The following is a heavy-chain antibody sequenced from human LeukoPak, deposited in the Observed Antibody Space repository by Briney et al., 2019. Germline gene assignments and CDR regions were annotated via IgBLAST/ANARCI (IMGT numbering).Heavy chain of an antibody. J-gene: IGHJ4*02. D-gene: IGHD3-10*01. CDR1: GYTFTSYD. V-gene: IGHV1-8*01. Sequence: ASVKVSCKASGYTFTSYDINWVRQATGQGLEWMGWMNPNSGNTGYAQKFQGRVTMTRNTSISTAYMEPSSLRSEDTAVYYCARGQITMVRGVIIKTIDYWGQGTLVTVSS. CDR3: ARGQITMVRGVIIKTIDY. CDR2: MNPNSGNT.